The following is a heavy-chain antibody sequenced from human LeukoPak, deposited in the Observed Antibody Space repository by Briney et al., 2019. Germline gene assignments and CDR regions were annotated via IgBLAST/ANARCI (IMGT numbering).Heavy chain of an antibody. CDR2: ISSSSSYI. D-gene: IGHD2-8*01. CDR1: GFTFSSYS. CDR3: ASLPDTLYCTNGVCGFDY. J-gene: IGHJ4*02. V-gene: IGHV3-21*01. Sequence: PGGSLRLSCAASGFTFSSYSMNWVRQAPGKGLEWVSSISSSSSYIYYADSVEGRFTISRDNSKNTLYLQMNSLRAEDTAVYYCASLPDTLYCTNGVCGFDYWGQGTLVTVSS.